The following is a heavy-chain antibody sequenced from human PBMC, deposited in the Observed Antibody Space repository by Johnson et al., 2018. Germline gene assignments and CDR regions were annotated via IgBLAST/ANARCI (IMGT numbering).Heavy chain of an antibody. D-gene: IGHD2-2*01. CDR1: GFTFSSYG. V-gene: IGHV3-30*03. CDR3: AVLRYCSSSTCYYYGMNV. CDR2: ISHDGSTK. Sequence: QVQLQESGGDAVQPGRSLRLSCIASGFTFSSYGIHWVRQAPGKGLEWGEVISHDGSTKDYADSVKARFTISRDNSKNTRFLQMNSLKTEETAVYYFAVLRYCSSSTCYYYGMNVWGKGTTVTVSS. J-gene: IGHJ6*04.